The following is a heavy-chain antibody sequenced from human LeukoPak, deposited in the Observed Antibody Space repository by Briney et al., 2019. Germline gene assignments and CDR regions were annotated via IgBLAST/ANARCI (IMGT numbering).Heavy chain of an antibody. V-gene: IGHV3-21*01. CDR1: GFTFSSYS. J-gene: IGHJ4*02. CDR2: ISSSSSYI. CDR3: AKAPLPEIVPVYYFDY. Sequence: GGSLRLSCAASGFTFSSYSMNWVRQAPGKGLEWVSSISSSSSYIYYADSVKGRFTISRDNSKNTLYLQMNSLRAEDTAVYYCAKAPLPEIVPVYYFDYWGQGTLVTVSS. D-gene: IGHD2-2*01.